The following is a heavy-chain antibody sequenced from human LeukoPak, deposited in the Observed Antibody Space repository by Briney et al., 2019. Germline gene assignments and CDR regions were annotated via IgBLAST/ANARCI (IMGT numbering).Heavy chain of an antibody. CDR3: AREGWTSFDY. CDR2: FSGSGGGT. Sequence: GGSLRLSCAASGFTFSSSAMSWVRQAPGKGLEWVSVFSGSGGGTYYADSVKGRFTISRDNSKNTLYLQMNSLRAEDTAVYYCAREGWTSFDYWGQGTLVTVSS. D-gene: IGHD2-15*01. V-gene: IGHV3-23*01. CDR1: GFTFSSSA. J-gene: IGHJ4*02.